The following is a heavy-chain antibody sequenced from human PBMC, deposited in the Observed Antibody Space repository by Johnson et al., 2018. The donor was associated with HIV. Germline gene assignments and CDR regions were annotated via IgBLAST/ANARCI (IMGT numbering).Heavy chain of an antibody. J-gene: IGHJ3*02. V-gene: IGHV3-7*05. D-gene: IGHD3-10*01. Sequence: VQLVESGGGLVQPGGSLRLSCAASGFTFSSNWMNWVRQAPGKGLQWVANIKEDGSEKYYVDSVRGRFTISRENAKNSLYLQMNSLRVEDTAVYYCARPIARGASDIWGQGTMVTVSS. CDR1: GFTFSSNW. CDR3: ARPIARGASDI. CDR2: IKEDGSEK.